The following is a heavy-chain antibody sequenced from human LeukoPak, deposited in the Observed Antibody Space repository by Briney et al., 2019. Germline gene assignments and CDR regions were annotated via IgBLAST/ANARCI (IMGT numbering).Heavy chain of an antibody. J-gene: IGHJ3*02. CDR1: GFTFSSYA. CDR3: ARTKPPAYCGGDCYPSPDDAFDI. D-gene: IGHD2-21*02. CDR2: ISYDGSNK. Sequence: PGGSLRLSCAASGFTFSSYAMHWVRQAPGKGLEWVAVISYDGSNKYYADSVKGRFTISRDSSKNTLYLQMNSLRAEDTAVYYCARTKPPAYCGGDCYPSPDDAFDIWGQGTMVTVSS. V-gene: IGHV3-30*04.